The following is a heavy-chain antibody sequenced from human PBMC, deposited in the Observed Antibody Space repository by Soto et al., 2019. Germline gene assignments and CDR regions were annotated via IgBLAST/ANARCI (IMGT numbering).Heavy chain of an antibody. CDR3: ASYTPYYDFWSGADYYYYGMDV. V-gene: IGHV1-8*01. CDR2: MNPNSGNT. Sequence: QVQLVQSGAEVKKPGASVKVSCKASGYTFTSYDINWVRQATGQGLEWMGWMNPNSGNTGYAQKFQGRVTMTRNTSISTADMELSSLRSEDTAVYYCASYTPYYDFWSGADYYYYGMDVWGQGTTVTVSS. J-gene: IGHJ6*02. D-gene: IGHD3-3*01. CDR1: GYTFTSYD.